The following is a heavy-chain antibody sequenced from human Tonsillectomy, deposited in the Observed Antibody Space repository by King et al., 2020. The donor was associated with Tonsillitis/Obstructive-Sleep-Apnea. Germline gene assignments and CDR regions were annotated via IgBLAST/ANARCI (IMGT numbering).Heavy chain of an antibody. CDR3: ARTRITIFGVVRRGFDY. V-gene: IGHV4-34*01. D-gene: IGHD3-3*01. J-gene: IGHJ4*02. Sequence: VQLQQWGAGLLKPSETLSLTCAVYGGSFSGYYGSWIRQPPGKGLEWIGEINHSGSTNYNPSLKSRVTISVATSKNQFSLKLSSVTAADTAVYYCARTRITIFGVVRRGFDYWGQGTLVTVSS. CDR1: GGSFSGYY. CDR2: INHSGST.